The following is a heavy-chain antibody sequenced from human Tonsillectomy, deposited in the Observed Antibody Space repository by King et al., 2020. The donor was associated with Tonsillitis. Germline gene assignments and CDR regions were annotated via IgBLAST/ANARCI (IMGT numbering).Heavy chain of an antibody. Sequence: QLVQSGAEVKKPGSSVKVSCKASGGTFSNYAISWVRQAPGQGLEWMGGIVPMLGTVNYAQKFQGRVTITADDSTSTAYMELSSLRSEDTAVDYCARWDQPPSDYWGQGTLVTVSS. D-gene: IGHD2-2*01. CDR2: IVPMLGTV. V-gene: IGHV1-69*01. CDR3: ARWDQPPSDY. CDR1: GGTFSNYA. J-gene: IGHJ4*02.